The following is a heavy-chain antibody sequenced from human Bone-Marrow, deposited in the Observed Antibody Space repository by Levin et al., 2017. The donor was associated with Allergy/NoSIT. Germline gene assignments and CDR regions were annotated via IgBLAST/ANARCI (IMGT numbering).Heavy chain of an antibody. D-gene: IGHD2-15*01. CDR2: IIPIFGTA. V-gene: IGHV1-69*13. CDR3: ARGSAVVVAATPEYYYYYMDV. CDR1: GGTFSSYA. J-gene: IGHJ6*03. Sequence: VASVKVSCKASGGTFSSYAISWVRQAPGQGLEWMGGIIPIFGTANYAQKFQGRVTITADESTSTAYMELSSLRSEDTAVYYCARGSAVVVAATPEYYYYYMDVWGKGTTVTVSS.